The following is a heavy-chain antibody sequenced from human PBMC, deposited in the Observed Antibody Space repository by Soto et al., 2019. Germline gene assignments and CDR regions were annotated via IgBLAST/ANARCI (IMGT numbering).Heavy chain of an antibody. J-gene: IGHJ6*03. CDR1: GYTSTGYY. CDR2: INPNSGGT. D-gene: IGHD3-3*01. V-gene: IGHV1-2*04. Sequence: ASVKVSCNASGYTSTGYYMHWVRQAPGQGLECMGWINPNSGGTNYAQKFQGWVNMTRDTSISTAYMELSSVRSDETAVYYCARGTPRGTICGYMDVWRKGTKVT. CDR3: ARGTPRGTICGYMDV.